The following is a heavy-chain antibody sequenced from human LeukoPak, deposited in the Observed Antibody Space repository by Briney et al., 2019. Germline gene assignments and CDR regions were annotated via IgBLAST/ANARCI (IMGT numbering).Heavy chain of an antibody. Sequence: MPSETLSHTCTVSGGSISNSSYCWGWIRQPPGRGLEWIGNIFYSGSTYYNPSLKSRVTISVDTSKNQFSLKLSSVTAADTAVYYCTRGSIAYYYMDVWGKGTTVTISS. J-gene: IGHJ6*03. D-gene: IGHD3-22*01. CDR1: GGSISNSSYC. V-gene: IGHV4-39*07. CDR3: TRGSIAYYYMDV. CDR2: IFYSGST.